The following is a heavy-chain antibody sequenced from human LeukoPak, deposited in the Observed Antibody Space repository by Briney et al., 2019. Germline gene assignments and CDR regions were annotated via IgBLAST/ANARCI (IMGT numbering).Heavy chain of an antibody. CDR2: FAGSDTTK. CDR1: GFDFGAYE. V-gene: IGHV3-48*03. Sequence: GGSLRLSCADSGFDFGAYEMNWVRQAPGKGLEWVAYFAGSDTTKYYADSVRGRFTISRDNAENSLYLQMNSLRAEDTALYYCTSLVHHLDSWGQGPLVTVSS. D-gene: IGHD3-10*02. CDR3: TSLVHHLDS. J-gene: IGHJ4*02.